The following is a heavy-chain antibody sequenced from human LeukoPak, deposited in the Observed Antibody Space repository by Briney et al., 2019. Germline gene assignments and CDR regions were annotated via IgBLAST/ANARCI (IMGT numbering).Heavy chain of an antibody. CDR2: ISSSSSYI. CDR1: GITFSSYS. V-gene: IGHV3-21*01. Sequence: PGGSLRLSCAASGITFSSYSMNWGRQAPGEGLEWVSSISSSSSYIYYADSVKGRFTISRDNAKDSLYLQMNSLRAEDTAVYYCARAMSAVAGIDYWGQGTLVTVSS. CDR3: ARAMSAVAGIDY. D-gene: IGHD6-19*01. J-gene: IGHJ4*02.